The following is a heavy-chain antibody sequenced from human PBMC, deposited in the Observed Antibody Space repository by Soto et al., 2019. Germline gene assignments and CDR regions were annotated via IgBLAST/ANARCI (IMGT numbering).Heavy chain of an antibody. CDR2: ITGNSEYK. CDR3: GRSGELLQTFDS. Sequence: GGSLRLSCVVSGVSFSDYSMNWVRQAPGKGLEWVSLITGNSEYKYYAGSVKGRFTVSRDNAKNSLYLQMNSLTVEDTAVYYCGRSGELLQTFDSWGQGTLVTVSS. D-gene: IGHD1-26*01. CDR1: GVSFSDYS. V-gene: IGHV3-21*06. J-gene: IGHJ4*02.